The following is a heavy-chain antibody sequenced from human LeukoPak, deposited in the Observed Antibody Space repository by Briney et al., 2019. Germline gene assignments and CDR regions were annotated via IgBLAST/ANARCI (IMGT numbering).Heavy chain of an antibody. Sequence: ASVKVSCKASGYTFTSYGISWVRQASGQGLEWMGWISAYNGNTNYAQKLQGRVTMTTDTSTSTAYMELRSLRSDDTAVYYCARSYWAVGATNGVWFDPWGQGTLVTVSS. CDR1: GYTFTSYG. D-gene: IGHD1-26*01. J-gene: IGHJ5*02. CDR3: ARSYWAVGATNGVWFDP. V-gene: IGHV1-18*01. CDR2: ISAYNGNT.